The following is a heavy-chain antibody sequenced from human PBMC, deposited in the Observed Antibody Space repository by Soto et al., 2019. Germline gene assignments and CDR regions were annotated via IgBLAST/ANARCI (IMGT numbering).Heavy chain of an antibody. CDR1: GYTFTSYR. CDR2: ISAYNGNT. V-gene: IGHV1-18*01. Sequence: ASVKVSCKASGYTFTSYRISWVRQAPGQGLEWMGWISAYNGNTNYAQKLQGRDTMTKDTSRSTAYMELSSLRSDDTAVYYCARKNYEGAFDIWGQGTMVTVSS. CDR3: ARKNYEGAFDI. D-gene: IGHD1-7*01. J-gene: IGHJ3*02.